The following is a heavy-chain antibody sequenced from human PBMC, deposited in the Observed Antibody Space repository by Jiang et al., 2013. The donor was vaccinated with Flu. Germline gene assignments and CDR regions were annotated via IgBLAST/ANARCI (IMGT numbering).Heavy chain of an antibody. D-gene: IGHD4-17*01. CDR1: GFTFSSYA. CDR2: ISGSGGST. CDR3: AKDLGYGDYQDAFDI. V-gene: IGHV3-23*01. Sequence: GFTFSSYAMSWVRQAPGKGLEWVSAISGSGGSTYYADSVKGRFTISRDNSKNTLYLQMNSLRAEDTAVYYCAKDLGYGDYQDAFDIWGQGTMVTVSS. J-gene: IGHJ3*02.